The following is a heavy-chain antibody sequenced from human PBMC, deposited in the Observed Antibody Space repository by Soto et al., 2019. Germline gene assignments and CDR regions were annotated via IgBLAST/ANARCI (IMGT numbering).Heavy chain of an antibody. V-gene: IGHV4-39*01. D-gene: IGHD4-17*01. CDR3: VGQRTTVLTQAYFDY. CDR2: VYYRGRS. Sequence: TCTVSGGSVTNSSYYWGWIRQSPGKGLEWIGSVYYRGRSYSKSSVKSRVTISVDTSKNQFSLNFNSVTASDTALYYCVGQRTTVLTQAYFDYWGPGALVTVSS. CDR1: GGSVTNSSYY. J-gene: IGHJ4*02.